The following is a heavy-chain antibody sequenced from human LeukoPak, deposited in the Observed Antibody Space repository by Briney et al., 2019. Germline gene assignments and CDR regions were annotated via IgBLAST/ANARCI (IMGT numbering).Heavy chain of an antibody. CDR3: AKVSRYSSGWFHYFDY. J-gene: IGHJ4*02. D-gene: IGHD6-19*01. CDR1: GFTFSSYS. Sequence: GGSLRLSCAASGFTFSSYSMNWVRQAPGKGLEWVSSISSSSSYIYYADSVKGRFTISRDNAKNSLYLQMNSLRAEDTALYYSAKVSRYSSGWFHYFDYWGQGTLVTVSS. V-gene: IGHV3-21*04. CDR2: ISSSSSYI.